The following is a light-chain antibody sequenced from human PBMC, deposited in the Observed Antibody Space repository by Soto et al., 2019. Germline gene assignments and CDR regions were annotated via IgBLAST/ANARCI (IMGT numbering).Light chain of an antibody. CDR2: DAS. V-gene: IGKV3-11*01. CDR3: QQRSNWPPGLT. CDR1: QSVSSY. Sequence: EIVWTQSPATLSLSPGERATLSCRASQSVSSYLAWYQQKPGQAPRLLIYDASNRATGIPARFSGSGSGTDFTHSISSLEPEDFAVYYFQQRSNWPPGLTVGGGPNVEIQ. J-gene: IGKJ4*01.